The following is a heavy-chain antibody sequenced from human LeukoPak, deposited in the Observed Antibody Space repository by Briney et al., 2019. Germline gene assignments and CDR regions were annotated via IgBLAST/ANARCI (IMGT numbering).Heavy chain of an antibody. D-gene: IGHD6-13*01. Sequence: GGSLRLSCAASGFTFSSYGVHWVRQAPGKGLEWVAVISYDGSNKYYADSVKGRFTISRDNSKNTLYLQMNSLRAEDTAVYYCAKLGGSSPGPAVDYWGQGTLVTVSS. J-gene: IGHJ4*02. CDR2: ISYDGSNK. CDR1: GFTFSSYG. CDR3: AKLGGSSPGPAVDY. V-gene: IGHV3-30*18.